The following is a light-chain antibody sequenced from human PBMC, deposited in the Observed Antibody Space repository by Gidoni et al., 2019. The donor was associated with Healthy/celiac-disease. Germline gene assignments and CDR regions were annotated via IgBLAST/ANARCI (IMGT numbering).Light chain of an antibody. J-gene: IGLJ1*01. Sequence: SYELTQPPSVSVSPGQTASITCSGDKLGDKYACWYQQKPGQSPVLVIYQDSKRPSGIPERFSGSNSGNTATLTISGTQAMDEADYYCQAWDSSSVGNVFGTGTKVTVL. V-gene: IGLV3-1*01. CDR3: QAWDSSSVGNV. CDR1: KLGDKY. CDR2: QDS.